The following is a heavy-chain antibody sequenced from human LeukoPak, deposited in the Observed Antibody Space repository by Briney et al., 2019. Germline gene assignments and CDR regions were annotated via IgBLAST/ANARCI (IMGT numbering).Heavy chain of an antibody. D-gene: IGHD3-3*01. CDR1: GGTFSSYA. Sequence: SVKVSXKASGGTFSSYAISWVRQAPGQGLEWMGGIIPIFGTANYAQKFQGRVTITADESTSTAYMELSSLRSEDTAVYYCARGYPVPYYDFWSGPFKGGWNAFDIWGQGTMVTVSS. CDR3: ARGYPVPYYDFWSGPFKGGWNAFDI. J-gene: IGHJ3*02. V-gene: IGHV1-69*13. CDR2: IIPIFGTA.